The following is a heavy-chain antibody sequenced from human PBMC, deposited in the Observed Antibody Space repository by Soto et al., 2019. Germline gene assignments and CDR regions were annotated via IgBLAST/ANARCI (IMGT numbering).Heavy chain of an antibody. CDR1: GGSISSGGYS. Sequence: QLQLQESGSGLVKPSQTLSLTCAVSGGSISSGGYSWSWIRQPPGKGLEWIGYIYHSGSTYYNPSVESRGTISLDRCRNQFSLKLSSVTAGGTAVYYCAAGGGLPRYYWGQGTLVTVSS. J-gene: IGHJ4*02. V-gene: IGHV4-30-2*02. CDR2: IYHSGST. CDR3: AAGGGLPRYY. D-gene: IGHD5-12*01.